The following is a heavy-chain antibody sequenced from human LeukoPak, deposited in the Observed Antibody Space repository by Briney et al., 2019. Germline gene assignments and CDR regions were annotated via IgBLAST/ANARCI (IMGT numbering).Heavy chain of an antibody. D-gene: IGHD6-6*01. CDR3: ACQYSSSDY. J-gene: IGHJ4*02. CDR1: GGSISSYY. V-gene: IGHV4-59*08. Sequence: SETLSLTCTVSGGSISSYYWSWIRQTPGKGLEWIGYIYYSGSTNFNPSLKSRVTISVDTSKNQFSLKLSSVTAADTAVYYCACQYSSSDYWGQGTLVTVSS. CDR2: IYYSGST.